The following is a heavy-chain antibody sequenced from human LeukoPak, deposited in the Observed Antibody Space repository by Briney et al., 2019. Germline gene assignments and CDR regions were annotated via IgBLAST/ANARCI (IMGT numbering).Heavy chain of an antibody. CDR1: GGSFSGYY. V-gene: IGHV3-11*05. J-gene: IGHJ5*02. D-gene: IGHD6-13*01. CDR2: ISSSSSYT. CDR3: ARVDVAART. Sequence: LSLTCAVYGGSFSGYYWSWIRQAPGKGLEWVSYISSSSSYTNYADSVKGRFTISRENAKNSLYLQMNSLRTEDTAVYYCARVDVAARTWGQGTLVTVSS.